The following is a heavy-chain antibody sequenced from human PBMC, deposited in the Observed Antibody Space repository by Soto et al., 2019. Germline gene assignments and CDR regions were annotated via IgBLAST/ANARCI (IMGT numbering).Heavy chain of an antibody. Sequence: ASVKVSGKAFGYTFNAFYMHWVLQAPGQGLEWMGVINPSGDGTSYAQKFQGRVTMTRDTSTSTVYMELSSLRSEDTAVYYCARVALGYDYADVWGQGTTVTVSS. CDR1: GYTFNAFY. CDR2: INPSGDGT. J-gene: IGHJ6*02. D-gene: IGHD4-17*01. V-gene: IGHV1-46*02. CDR3: ARVALGYDYADV.